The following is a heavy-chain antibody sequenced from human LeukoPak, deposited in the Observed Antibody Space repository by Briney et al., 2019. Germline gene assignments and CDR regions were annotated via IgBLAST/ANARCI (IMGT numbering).Heavy chain of an antibody. CDR2: ISSSSSYI. CDR1: GFTFSDYY. J-gene: IGHJ4*02. CDR3: ARDSSSSLYFDY. Sequence: GGSLRLSCAASGFTFSDYYMNWVRQAPGKGLEWVSSISSSSSYIYYADSVKGRFTISRDNAKNSLYLQMNSLRAEDTAVYYCARDSSSSLYFDYWGQGTLVTVSS. V-gene: IGHV3-21*01. D-gene: IGHD6-13*01.